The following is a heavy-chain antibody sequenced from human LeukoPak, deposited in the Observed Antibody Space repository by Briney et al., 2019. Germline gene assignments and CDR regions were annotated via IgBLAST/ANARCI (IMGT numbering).Heavy chain of an antibody. CDR1: GFTFSRYW. Sequence: GGSLRLSCAASGFTFSRYWMSWVRQAPGKGLEWVANIEQDGSEKYYVDSVKGRFTISRDNAKNSLYLQMNSLRAEDTAVYYCAREFCSGANCYPMGAFDMWGQETMVTVSS. J-gene: IGHJ3*02. CDR3: AREFCSGANCYPMGAFDM. V-gene: IGHV3-7*01. D-gene: IGHD2-15*01. CDR2: IEQDGSEK.